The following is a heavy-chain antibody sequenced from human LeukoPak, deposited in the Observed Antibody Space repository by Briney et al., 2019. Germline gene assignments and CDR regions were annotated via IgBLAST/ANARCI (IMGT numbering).Heavy chain of an antibody. CDR3: ARRMIVVVDAFDI. J-gene: IGHJ3*02. CDR1: GFTFSDYY. D-gene: IGHD3-22*01. V-gene: IGHV3-11*01. Sequence: GGSLRLSCAASGFTFSDYYMSWIRQAPGKGLEWVSYISTSGSTIYYADSVKGRFTISRDNARNSLYLGMNSLRAEDTAVYYCARRMIVVVDAFDIWGQGTMVTASS. CDR2: ISTSGSTI.